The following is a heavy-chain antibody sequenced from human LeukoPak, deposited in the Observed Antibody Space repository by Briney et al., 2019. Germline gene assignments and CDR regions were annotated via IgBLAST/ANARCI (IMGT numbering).Heavy chain of an antibody. Sequence: HRASVKVSCKASGYTFTSYDINWVRQATGQGLEWMGWMNPNSGNTGYAQKFQGRVTMTRNTSISTAYMELSSLRSEDTAVYYCARGPYSNYPYYYMDVWGKGTTVAVSS. CDR3: ARGPYSNYPYYYMDV. CDR2: MNPNSGNT. CDR1: GYTFTSYD. J-gene: IGHJ6*03. V-gene: IGHV1-8*01. D-gene: IGHD4-11*01.